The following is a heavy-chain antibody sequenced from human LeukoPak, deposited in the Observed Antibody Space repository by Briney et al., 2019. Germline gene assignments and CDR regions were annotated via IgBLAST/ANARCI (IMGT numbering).Heavy chain of an antibody. Sequence: PGGSLRLSCAASGFTFSSYEMNWVRQAPGKGLEWVSSISSSSSYIYYADSVKGRFTISRDNAKNSLYLQMNSLRAEDTAVYYCARDAGYDYMEFYYYYYMDVWGKGTTVTVSS. CDR2: ISSSSSYI. D-gene: IGHD5-12*01. J-gene: IGHJ6*03. CDR1: GFTFSSYE. CDR3: ARDAGYDYMEFYYYYYMDV. V-gene: IGHV3-21*01.